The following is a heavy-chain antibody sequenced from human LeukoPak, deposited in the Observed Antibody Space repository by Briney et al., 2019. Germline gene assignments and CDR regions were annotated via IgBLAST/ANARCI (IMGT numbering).Heavy chain of an antibody. CDR2: IYPKSGGT. D-gene: IGHD5-18*01. J-gene: IGHJ5*02. CDR3: ARGSALVTTYRGGNWFDP. Sequence: ASVKVSCKASGYTFTDNYIHWMRQAPGQGPEWMGWIYPKSGGTNSAQKFQGRVTLTRDTSISTTYMELTGLRSDDTAVYYCARGSALVTTYRGGNWFDPWGQGTLVTVSS. V-gene: IGHV1-2*02. CDR1: GYTFTDNY.